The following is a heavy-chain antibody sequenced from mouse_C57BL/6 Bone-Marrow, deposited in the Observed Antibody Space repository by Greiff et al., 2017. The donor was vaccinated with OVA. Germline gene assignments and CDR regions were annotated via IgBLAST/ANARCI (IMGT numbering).Heavy chain of an antibody. J-gene: IGHJ3*01. CDR1: GYTFTSYW. CDR3: ARGDGYDWFAY. CDR2: IHPNSGST. V-gene: IGHV1-64*01. Sequence: QVQLQQSGAELVKPGASVKLSCKASGYTFTSYWMHWVKQRPGQGLEWIGMIHPNSGSTNYNEKFKSKATLTVDKSSSTAYMQLSSLTSEDSAVYYCARGDGYDWFAYWGQGTLVTVSA. D-gene: IGHD2-2*01.